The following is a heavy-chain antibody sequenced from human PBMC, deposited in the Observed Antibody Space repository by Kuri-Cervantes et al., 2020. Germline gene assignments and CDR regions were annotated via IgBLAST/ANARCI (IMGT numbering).Heavy chain of an antibody. J-gene: IGHJ6*02. V-gene: IGHV4-39*07. CDR2: IYYSGST. D-gene: IGHD1-26*01. CDR1: GGSISSSSYY. Sequence: SETLSLTCTVSGGSISSSSYYWGWIRQPPGKGLEWIGSIYYSGSTNYNPSLKSRVTISVDTSKNQFSLKLSSVTAADTAVYCCARVGATSTRYYYYGMDVWGQGTTVTVSS. CDR3: ARVGATSTRYYYYGMDV.